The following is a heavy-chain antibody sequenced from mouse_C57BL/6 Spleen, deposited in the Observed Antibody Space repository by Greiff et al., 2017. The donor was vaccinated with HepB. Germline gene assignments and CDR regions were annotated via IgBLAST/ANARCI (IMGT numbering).Heavy chain of an antibody. CDR3: AREVDYALFDY. CDR2: ISYDGSN. J-gene: IGHJ2*01. V-gene: IGHV3-6*01. CDR1: GYSITSGYY. D-gene: IGHD2-4*01. Sequence: DVKLQESGPGLVKPSQSLSLTCSVTGYSITSGYYWNWIRQFPGNKLEWMGYISYDGSNNYNPSLKNRISITRDTSKNQFFLTLNSVTTEDTATYYCAREVDYALFDYWGQSTTLTVSS.